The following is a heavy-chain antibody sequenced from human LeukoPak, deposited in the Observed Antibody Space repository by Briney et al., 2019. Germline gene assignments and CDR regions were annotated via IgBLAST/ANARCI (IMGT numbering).Heavy chain of an antibody. J-gene: IGHJ3*02. V-gene: IGHV3-21*01. Sequence: GGSLRLSCAASGFTFSSYSMNWVRQAPGKGLEWVSSISSSSSYIYYADSVKGRFTTSRDNAKNSLYLQMNSLRAEDTAVYYCAREGRSQAFDIWGQGTMVTVSS. CDR1: GFTFSSYS. CDR3: AREGRSQAFDI. CDR2: ISSSSSYI.